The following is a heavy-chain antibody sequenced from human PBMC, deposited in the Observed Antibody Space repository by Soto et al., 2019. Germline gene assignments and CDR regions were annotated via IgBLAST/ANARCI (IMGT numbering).Heavy chain of an antibody. CDR2: IIPVFGTT. Sequence: QVQLVQSGAEVKKPGSSVTVACKASGGTFSSYFINWVRQAPGQGLEWVGGIIPVFGTTNYGEKFKGRVTITADEATSTAYMELSSLRSDDTAIYYCATEMPSVAAADYYYGLDVWGQGTTVTVTS. CDR3: ATEMPSVAAADYYYGLDV. CDR1: GGTFSSYF. J-gene: IGHJ6*02. D-gene: IGHD2-2*01. V-gene: IGHV1-69*01.